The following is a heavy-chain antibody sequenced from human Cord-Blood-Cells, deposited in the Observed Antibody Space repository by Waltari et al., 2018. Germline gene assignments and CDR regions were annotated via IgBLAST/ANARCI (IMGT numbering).Heavy chain of an antibody. D-gene: IGHD1-7*01. CDR2: TYYRSKWYN. CDR3: ARELTGTTPNLDY. Sequence: QVQLQQSGPGLVKPSQTLPLTCAISGDSASSNSAAWNWTRQSPSRGLEWRGRTYYRSKWYNDYAVSVKSRITINPDTSKNQFSLQLNSVTPEDTAVYYCARELTGTTPNLDYWGQGTLVTVSS. V-gene: IGHV6-1*01. J-gene: IGHJ4*02. CDR1: GDSASSNSAA.